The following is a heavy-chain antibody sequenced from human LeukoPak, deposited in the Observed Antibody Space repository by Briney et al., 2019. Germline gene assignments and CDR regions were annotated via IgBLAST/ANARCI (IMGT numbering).Heavy chain of an antibody. CDR3: AXVGKAYCGXDCYPPGAFDI. CDR1: HYSLSSTYY. Sequence: SETLSLTCTVSHYSLSSTYYWGWIRQPPGKGLEWIASIYHSGSTHYNPSLKSRVTISIDTPKNQFSLKMNSVTAADTAIYFFAXVGKAYCGXDCYPPGAFDIWGQGTMVTVSS. CDR2: IYHSGST. V-gene: IGHV4-38-2*02. D-gene: IGHD2-21*02. J-gene: IGHJ3*02.